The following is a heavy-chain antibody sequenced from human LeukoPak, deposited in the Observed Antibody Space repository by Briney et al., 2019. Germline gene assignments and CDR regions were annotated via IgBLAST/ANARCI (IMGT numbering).Heavy chain of an antibody. D-gene: IGHD1-14*01. J-gene: IGHJ4*02. CDR2: ISSSGSTI. Sequence: GGSLRLSCAASGLTFSSYEMNWVRQAPGKGLEWVSYISSSGSTIYYADSVKGRFTISRDNAKNSLYLQMNSLRAEDTAVYYCARGTKSRPASMFGYWGQGTLVTVSS. V-gene: IGHV3-48*03. CDR1: GLTFSSYE. CDR3: ARGTKSRPASMFGY.